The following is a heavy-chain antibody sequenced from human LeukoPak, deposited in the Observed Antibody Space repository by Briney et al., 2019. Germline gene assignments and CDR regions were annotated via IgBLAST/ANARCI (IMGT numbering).Heavy chain of an antibody. D-gene: IGHD1-26*01. Sequence: PGGSLRLSCAASGFIFSDFWMTWVRQAPGKVLEWVANMNQDGNEKRYVDSVKGRFTISRDNAKNLLFLQMNNMRVEDTGVYYCARDKAIVGATFADYWGRGTLVTVSS. CDR2: MNQDGNEK. V-gene: IGHV3-7*01. CDR3: ARDKAIVGATFADY. J-gene: IGHJ4*02. CDR1: GFIFSDFW.